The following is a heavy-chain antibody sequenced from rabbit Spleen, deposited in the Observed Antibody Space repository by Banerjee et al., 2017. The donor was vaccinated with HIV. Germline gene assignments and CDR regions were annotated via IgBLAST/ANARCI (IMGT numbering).Heavy chain of an antibody. CDR1: GVSFSNNSY. V-gene: IGHV1S40*01. CDR2: IDSGSSGFT. J-gene: IGHJ6*01. CDR3: ARDSGSSFSSYGMDL. D-gene: IGHD8-1*01. Sequence: QSLEESGGDLVKPGASLTLTCTASGVSFSNNSYMCWVRQAPGKGLEWIACIDSGSSGFTYFATWAKGRFTISKTSSTTVTLQMTRLTAADTATYFCARDSGSSFSSYGMDLWGPGTLVTVS.